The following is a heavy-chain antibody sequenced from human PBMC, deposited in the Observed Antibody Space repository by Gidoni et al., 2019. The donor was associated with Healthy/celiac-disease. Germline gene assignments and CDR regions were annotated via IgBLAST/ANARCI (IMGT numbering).Heavy chain of an antibody. CDR2: INHSGST. CDR1: GGSFRGYY. D-gene: IGHD3-3*01. Sequence: QVQLQQWGAGLLKPSETLSLTCAVYGGSFRGYYWIWIRQPQGKGLEWIGEINHSGSTNYNPSLKSRVTISVDTSKNQFSLKLSSVTAADTAVYYCARGTFYDFWSGYYANYYYYGMDVWGQGTTVTVSS. J-gene: IGHJ6*02. CDR3: ARGTFYDFWSGYYANYYYYGMDV. V-gene: IGHV4-34*01.